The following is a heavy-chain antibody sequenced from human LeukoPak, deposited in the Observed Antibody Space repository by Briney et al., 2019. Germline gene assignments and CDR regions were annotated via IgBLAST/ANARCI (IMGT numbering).Heavy chain of an antibody. D-gene: IGHD3-9*01. CDR3: ARGLTYYDILTGSGALGY. CDR1: GGSISSYY. Sequence: PSETLSLTCTVSGGSISSYYWRWIRQPAGKGLEWIGRIYTSGSTNYNPSLKSRVTMSVDTSKNQFSLKLSSVTAADTAVYYCARGLTYYDILTGSGALGYWGQGTLVTVSS. V-gene: IGHV4-4*07. CDR2: IYTSGST. J-gene: IGHJ4*02.